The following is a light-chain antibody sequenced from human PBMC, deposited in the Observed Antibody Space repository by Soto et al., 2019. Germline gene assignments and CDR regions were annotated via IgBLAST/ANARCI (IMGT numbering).Light chain of an antibody. Sequence: DTQMTXXXXALSASVGDRVTITCRASQSIGTYLNWYQHKPGKAPNLLIYAASNLQSGVPSRFSGSGSGTDFTLTISSLQPEDFATYYCQQSNDTPLTFGGGTKVDIK. V-gene: IGKV1-39*01. J-gene: IGKJ4*01. CDR3: QQSNDTPLT. CDR1: QSIGTY. CDR2: AAS.